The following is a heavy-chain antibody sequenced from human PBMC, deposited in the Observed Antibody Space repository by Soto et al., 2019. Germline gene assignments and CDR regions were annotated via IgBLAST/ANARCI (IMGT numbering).Heavy chain of an antibody. D-gene: IGHD6-13*01. V-gene: IGHV3-23*01. Sequence: PGGSLRLSCAASGFTFSTYAMTWVRQAPGKGLEWVSIISGSGGTTYYADSVKGRFTISRDNSKNTLYVQMNSLRVEDTALYYCAKVRESAPAGHFDYWGQGTLVTVSS. CDR3: AKVRESAPAGHFDY. J-gene: IGHJ4*02. CDR2: ISGSGGTT. CDR1: GFTFSTYA.